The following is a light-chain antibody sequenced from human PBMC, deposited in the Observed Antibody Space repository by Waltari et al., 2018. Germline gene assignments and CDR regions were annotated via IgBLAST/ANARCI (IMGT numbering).Light chain of an antibody. Sequence: DIQMTQSPSSLSASVGDRVTITCRASQSISSYLNWYQQKPGKAPKLLIYAASSLQSGVPSRFSGSGSGTDFTLTSSSLQPEDFATYYCKQSYSTVLTFGGGTKVEIK. V-gene: IGKV1-39*01. J-gene: IGKJ4*01. CDR2: AAS. CDR1: QSISSY. CDR3: KQSYSTVLT.